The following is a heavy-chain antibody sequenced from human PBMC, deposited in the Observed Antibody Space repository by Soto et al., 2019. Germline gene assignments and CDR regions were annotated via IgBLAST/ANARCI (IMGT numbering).Heavy chain of an antibody. CDR2: ISYDGSNK. CDR3: AKVEQQLVRYYYYGMDV. CDR1: GFTFSSYA. J-gene: IGHJ6*02. D-gene: IGHD6-13*01. V-gene: IGHV3-30-3*01. Sequence: GSLRLSCAASGFTFSSYAMHWVRQAPGKGLEWVAVISYDGSNKYYADSVKGRFTISRDNSKNTLYLQMNSLRAEDTAVYYCAKVEQQLVRYYYYGMDVWGQGTTVTVS.